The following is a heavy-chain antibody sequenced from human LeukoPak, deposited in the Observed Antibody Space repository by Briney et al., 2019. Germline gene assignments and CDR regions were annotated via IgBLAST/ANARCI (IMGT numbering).Heavy chain of an antibody. V-gene: IGHV4-59*08. Sequence: SETLSLTCTVSGGSISSYYWSWIRQPPGKGLEWIGYIYYSGSTNYNPSLKSRVTISVETCKNQFSLKLSSVTAADTAVYYCARHSSSYGLRLGELSSYYFDYWGQGTLVTVSS. J-gene: IGHJ4*02. CDR2: IYYSGST. CDR1: GGSISSYY. D-gene: IGHD3-16*02. CDR3: ARHSSSYGLRLGELSSYYFDY.